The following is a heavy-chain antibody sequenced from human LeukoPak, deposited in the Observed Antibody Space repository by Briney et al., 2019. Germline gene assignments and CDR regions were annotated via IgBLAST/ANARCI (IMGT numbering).Heavy chain of an antibody. J-gene: IGHJ2*01. CDR2: ISAYNGNT. V-gene: IGHV1-18*01. CDR1: GYTFTSYG. CDR3: ARDSMKRSITRDFDL. D-gene: IGHD3-10*01. Sequence: GASVKVSCKASGYTFTSYGISWVRQAPGQGLEWMGWISAYNGNTNYAQKLQGRVTMTTDTSTSTAYMELRSLRSDDTAVYYCARDSMKRSITRDFDLWGRGTLVTVSS.